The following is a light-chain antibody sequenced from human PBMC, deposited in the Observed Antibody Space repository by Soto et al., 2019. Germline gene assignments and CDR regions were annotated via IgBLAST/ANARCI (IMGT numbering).Light chain of an antibody. CDR2: KAS. CDR1: QSVNTW. CDR3: QQYNGYSRT. V-gene: IGKV1-5*03. Sequence: DIQMTQSPSTLSASVGDRVTITCRASQSVNTWLAWYQQKPGKAPKLLIYKASTLESGVPSRFSGSGSGTDFTLTIIHLQPDNFATYNCQQYNGYSRTFGQGTKVEIK. J-gene: IGKJ1*01.